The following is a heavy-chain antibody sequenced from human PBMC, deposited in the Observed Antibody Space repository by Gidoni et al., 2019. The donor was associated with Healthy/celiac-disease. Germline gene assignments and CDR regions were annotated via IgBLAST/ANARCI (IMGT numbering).Heavy chain of an antibody. Sequence: EVQLVQSGAEVKKPGESLRISCKGSGYSFTSYWISWVRQMPGKGLEWMGRIDPSDSYTNYSPSFQGHVTISADKSISTAYLQWSSLKASDTAMYYCARSTVTQLPNYYYYYYMDVWGKGTTVTVSS. CDR3: ARSTVTQLPNYYYYYYMDV. CDR2: IDPSDSYT. D-gene: IGHD4-17*01. V-gene: IGHV5-10-1*03. J-gene: IGHJ6*03. CDR1: GYSFTSYW.